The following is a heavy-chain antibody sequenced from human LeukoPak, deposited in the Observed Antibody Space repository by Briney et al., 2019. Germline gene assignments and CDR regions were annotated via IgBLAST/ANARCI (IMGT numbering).Heavy chain of an antibody. Sequence: GGSLRLSCAASGFTVSSNYMSWVRQAPGKGLEWVSVIYSGGSTYYADSVKGRFTISRDNSKNTLYLQMNSLRAEDTAVYYCARDWILGYGGNPSWFDPWGQGTLVTVSS. V-gene: IGHV3-66*01. CDR1: GFTVSSNY. J-gene: IGHJ5*02. D-gene: IGHD4-23*01. CDR3: ARDWILGYGGNPSWFDP. CDR2: IYSGGST.